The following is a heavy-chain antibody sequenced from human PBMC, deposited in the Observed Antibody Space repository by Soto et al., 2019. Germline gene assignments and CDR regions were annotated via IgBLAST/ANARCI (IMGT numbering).Heavy chain of an antibody. Sequence: ASVKVSCKASGYSFTSLGINWVRQTAGQGLEWMGWMEPSTGRTGYAQKFQGRVTMTRDTSINTAYMELTTLTSDDTAFYYCARGVSAGVDYWGQGTLVTVSS. D-gene: IGHD1-26*01. J-gene: IGHJ4*02. CDR1: GYSFTSLG. CDR2: MEPSTGRT. V-gene: IGHV1-8*01. CDR3: ARGVSAGVDY.